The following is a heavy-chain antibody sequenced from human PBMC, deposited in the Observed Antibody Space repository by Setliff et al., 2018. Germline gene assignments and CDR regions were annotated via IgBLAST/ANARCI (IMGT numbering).Heavy chain of an antibody. CDR1: GGSIGSSF. CDR3: ARAVDSSGYFPYWYFDL. D-gene: IGHD3-22*01. Sequence: SETLSLTCTVSGGSIGSSFWNWIRQSPGKGLEWIGYKSNRGDTNSNPSLRSRLTMSVDTSKSQISLNLTSVTAADTAVYFCARAVDSSGYFPYWYFDLWGRGALVTVSS. V-gene: IGHV4-59*01. J-gene: IGHJ2*01. CDR2: KSNRGDT.